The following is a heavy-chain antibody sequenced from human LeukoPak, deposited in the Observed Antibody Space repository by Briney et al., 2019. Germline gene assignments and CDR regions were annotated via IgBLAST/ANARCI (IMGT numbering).Heavy chain of an antibody. CDR3: AREGVTMVRGIIYSYYGMDV. CDR1: GDSVSSNTAA. V-gene: IGHV6-1*01. CDR2: TYYKSKWYN. D-gene: IGHD3-10*01. Sequence: SQTLSLTCAISGDSVSSNTAAWNWIRQSPSRGLEWLGRTYYKSKWYNDYAVSVKSRITINPDTSRNQFSLQLNSVTPEDTAVYYCAREGVTMVRGIIYSYYGMDVWGQGTTVTASS. J-gene: IGHJ6*02.